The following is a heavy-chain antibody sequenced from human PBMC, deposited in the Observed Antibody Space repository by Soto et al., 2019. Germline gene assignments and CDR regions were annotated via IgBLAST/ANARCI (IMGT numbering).Heavy chain of an antibody. CDR1: GYTFPSYG. J-gene: IGHJ3*02. D-gene: IGHD5-12*01. CDR2: ISAYNGNT. Sequence: ASVKVSCKASGYTFPSYGISWVRQAPGQGLEWMGWISAYNGNTNYAQKLQGRVTMTRDTSTSTVYMELSSLRSEDTAVYYCATNIVAPDAFDIWGQGTMVTVS. V-gene: IGHV1-18*01. CDR3: ATNIVAPDAFDI.